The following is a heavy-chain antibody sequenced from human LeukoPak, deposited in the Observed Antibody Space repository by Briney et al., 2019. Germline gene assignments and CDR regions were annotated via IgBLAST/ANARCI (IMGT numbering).Heavy chain of an antibody. CDR1: GFTFSSYW. V-gene: IGHV3-74*01. D-gene: IGHD3-3*01. CDR3: ARDPLGDYDFWSGYPPDV. Sequence: PGGSLRLSXAASGFTFSSYWMHWVRQAPGKGLVWVSRINSDGSSTSYADSVKGRFTISRDNAKNTLYLQMNSLRAEDTAVYYCARDPLGDYDFWSGYPPDVWGKGTTVTVSS. J-gene: IGHJ6*04. CDR2: INSDGSST.